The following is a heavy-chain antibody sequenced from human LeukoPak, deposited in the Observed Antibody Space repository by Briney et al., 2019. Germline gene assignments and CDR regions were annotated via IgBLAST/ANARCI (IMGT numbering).Heavy chain of an antibody. CDR2: IYYSGYT. J-gene: IGHJ4*02. V-gene: IGHV4-59*08. CDR1: GGSISSYY. CDR3: ARHYRYSYGPPDY. D-gene: IGHD5-18*01. Sequence: SETLSLTCTVSGGSISSYYWSWIRQPPGKGLEWIGYIYYSGYTNYNPSLKSRVTISVDTSKNQFSLKLSSVTAADTAVYYCARHYRYSYGPPDYWGQGTLVTVSS.